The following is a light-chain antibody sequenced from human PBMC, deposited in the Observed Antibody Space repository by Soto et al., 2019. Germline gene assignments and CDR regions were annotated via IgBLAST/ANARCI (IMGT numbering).Light chain of an antibody. V-gene: IGKV1-8*01. CDR2: AAS. CDR1: QGISSY. J-gene: IGKJ3*01. CDR3: QQYYSYPGT. Sequence: AIRMTQSPSSLSASTGDRVTITCRASQGISSYLAWYQQKPGKAPKLLIYAASTLQSGVPSRFSGSGSGTDFTLTISCLXSEDFATYYCQQYYSYPGTFGPGTKVDIK.